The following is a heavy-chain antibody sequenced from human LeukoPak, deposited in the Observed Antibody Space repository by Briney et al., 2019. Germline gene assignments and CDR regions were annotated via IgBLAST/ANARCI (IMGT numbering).Heavy chain of an antibody. V-gene: IGHV3-11*04. CDR3: ARRYSSSWPFDY. CDR2: ISSSGSNI. Sequence: GGSLRLSCAASGFTFNDYYMSWIRQAPGKGLEWVSYISSSGSNIYYADSVKGRFTISRDNAKNSLYLQMNSLRAEDTAVYFCARRYSSSWPFDYWGQGTLVTVSS. CDR1: GFTFNDYY. D-gene: IGHD6-13*01. J-gene: IGHJ4*02.